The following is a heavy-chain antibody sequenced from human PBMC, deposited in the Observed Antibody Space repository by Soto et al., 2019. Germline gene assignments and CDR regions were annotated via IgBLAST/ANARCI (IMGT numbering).Heavy chain of an antibody. CDR1: GWDVGNPW. V-gene: IGHV3-15*01. CDR2: IKSKTDGGTA. Sequence: CPRLSGAGFGWDVGNPWLTRLPRAAGKGLEWVARIKSKTDGGTADYAAPVKGRFSLSRDDSKNTVDLQMNSLKTEDTAVYDGTTGVPYDILTGHRNVDYWG. D-gene: IGHD3-9*01. CDR3: TTGVPYDILTGHRNVDY. J-gene: IGHJ4*01.